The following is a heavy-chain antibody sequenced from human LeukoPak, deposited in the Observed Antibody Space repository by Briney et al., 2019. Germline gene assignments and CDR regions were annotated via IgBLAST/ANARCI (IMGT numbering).Heavy chain of an antibody. Sequence: ASVKVSCKASGGTFSSYAISWVRQAPGQGGEWMGRIIPIFGTANYAQKFQGRVTITTDESTSTAYMELSSLRSEDTAVYYCARDPEGYCSGGSCQSGDPWGQGTLVTVSS. V-gene: IGHV1-69*05. CDR1: GGTFSSYA. D-gene: IGHD2-15*01. CDR3: ARDPEGYCSGGSCQSGDP. J-gene: IGHJ5*02. CDR2: IIPIFGTA.